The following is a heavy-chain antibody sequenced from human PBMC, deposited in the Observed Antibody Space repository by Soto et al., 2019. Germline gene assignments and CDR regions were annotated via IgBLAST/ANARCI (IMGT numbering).Heavy chain of an antibody. CDR1: GFTFSSYA. CDR2: ISGSGGST. CDR3: AKDIFWYYDSSVYFDY. Sequence: GGSLRLSCAASGFTFSSYAMSWVRQAPGKGLEWVSAISGSGGSTYYADSVKGRFTISRDNSKNTLYLQMNSLRAEDTAVYYCAKDIFWYYDSSVYFDYWGQGTLVTVSS. J-gene: IGHJ4*02. V-gene: IGHV3-23*01. D-gene: IGHD3-22*01.